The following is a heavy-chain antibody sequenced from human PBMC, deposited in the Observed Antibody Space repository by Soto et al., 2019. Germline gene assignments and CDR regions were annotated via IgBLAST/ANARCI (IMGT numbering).Heavy chain of an antibody. CDR1: GYTFTSYA. Sequence: QVQLVQSGAEEKKPGASVKVSCKASGYTFTSYAMHWVRQAPGQRLEWMGWINAGNGNTKYSQKFQGRVTITRDTSASTAYMELSSLRAEDTAVYSCARAVGGSSSRGDYWGQGTLVTVSS. J-gene: IGHJ4*02. CDR2: INAGNGNT. V-gene: IGHV1-3*05. CDR3: ARAVGGSSSRGDY. D-gene: IGHD6-13*01.